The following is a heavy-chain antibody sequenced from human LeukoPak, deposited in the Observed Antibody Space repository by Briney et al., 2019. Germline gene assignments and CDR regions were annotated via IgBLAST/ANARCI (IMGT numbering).Heavy chain of an antibody. CDR1: GGSFSGYY. CDR2: INHSGST. V-gene: IGHV4-34*01. CDR3: ARGPTYYYDSSGYYSAHYFDY. D-gene: IGHD3-22*01. J-gene: IGHJ4*02. Sequence: SETLSLTCAVYGGSFSGYYWSWIRQPPGKGLEWIGEINHSGSTNYNPSLKSRVTISVDMSKNQFSMKLSSVTAADTAVYYCARGPTYYYDSSGYYSAHYFDYWGQGTLVTVSS.